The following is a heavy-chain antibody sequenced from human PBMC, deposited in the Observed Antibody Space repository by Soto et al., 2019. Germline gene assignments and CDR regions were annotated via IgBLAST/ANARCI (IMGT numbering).Heavy chain of an antibody. D-gene: IGHD1-1*01. CDR2: IKQDGSEK. V-gene: IGHV3-7*01. CDR3: ARGPKKNWNDGGDYYYMDV. CDR1: GFTFSSYW. J-gene: IGHJ6*03. Sequence: GGSLRLSCAASGFTFSSYWMSWVRQAPGKGLEWVANIKQDGSEKYYVDSVKGRFTISRDNAKNSLYLQMNSLRAEDTAVYYCARGPKKNWNDGGDYYYMDVWGKGTTVTVSS.